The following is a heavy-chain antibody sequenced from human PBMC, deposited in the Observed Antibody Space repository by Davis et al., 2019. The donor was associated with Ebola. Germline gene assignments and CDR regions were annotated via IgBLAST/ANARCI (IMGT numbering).Heavy chain of an antibody. CDR2: IYPGDSDT. J-gene: IGHJ5*02. V-gene: IGHV5-51*01. D-gene: IGHD3-10*01. Sequence: GESLKISCKGFGYSFSTYWIGWVRQMPGKGLEWMGIIYPGDSDTRYSPSFQGQVNISADKSINTAYLQWSSLKASDTAMYYCARQPTRFGEFDPWGQGTLVTVSS. CDR3: ARQPTRFGEFDP. CDR1: GYSFSTYW.